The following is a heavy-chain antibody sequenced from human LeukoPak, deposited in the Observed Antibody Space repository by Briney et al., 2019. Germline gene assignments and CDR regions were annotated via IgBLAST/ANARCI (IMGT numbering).Heavy chain of an antibody. D-gene: IGHD3-10*01. CDR3: ARRVLGAVGFSDY. V-gene: IGHV3-23*01. Sequence: GGSLRLSCAASRFTSSTYALGWVRQTPARGLEWVSTCATTGDTYYADSVKGRFTISRDNSENTLYLQMNALRAEDTAVYYCARRVLGAVGFSDYWGQGALVTVSS. CDR1: RFTSSTYA. J-gene: IGHJ4*02. CDR2: CATTGDT.